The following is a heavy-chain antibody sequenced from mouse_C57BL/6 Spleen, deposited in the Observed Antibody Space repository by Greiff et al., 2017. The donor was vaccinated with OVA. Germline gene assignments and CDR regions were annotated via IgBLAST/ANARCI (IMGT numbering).Heavy chain of an antibody. Sequence: VQLVESGAELARPGASVKLSCKASGYTFTSYGISWVKQRTGQGLEWIGEIYPRSGNTYYNEKFKGKATLTADKSSSTAYMELRSLTSEDSAVYFCARLHITTVVATGAMDYWGQGTSVTVSS. D-gene: IGHD1-1*01. V-gene: IGHV1-81*01. CDR2: IYPRSGNT. J-gene: IGHJ4*01. CDR1: GYTFTSYG. CDR3: ARLHITTVVATGAMDY.